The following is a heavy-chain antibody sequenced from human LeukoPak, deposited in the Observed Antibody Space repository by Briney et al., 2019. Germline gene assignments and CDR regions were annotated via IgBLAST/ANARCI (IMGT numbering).Heavy chain of an antibody. CDR2: IIPIFGTA. CDR1: GVTFSSYA. D-gene: IGHD6-13*01. V-gene: IGHV1-69*06. CDR3: ARYSIIAAAGPYYFDY. Sequence: SVKVSCKASGVTFSSYAISWVRQAPGQGLEWMGGIIPIFGTANDARKFQGRVTITADKSTSTAYMELSSLRYEDTAMYYCARYSIIAAAGPYYFDYWGQGTLVTVSS. J-gene: IGHJ4*02.